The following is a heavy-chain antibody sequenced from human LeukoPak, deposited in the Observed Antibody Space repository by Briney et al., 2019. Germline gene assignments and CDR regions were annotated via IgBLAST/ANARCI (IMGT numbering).Heavy chain of an antibody. CDR1: GLNFKIYG. J-gene: IGHJ1*01. CDR2: IWYDGSYK. CDR3: ATYYGGNPEYLQH. Sequence: PGGTLRLSCAASGLNFKIYGMEWVRQAPGKGLEWVSFIWYDGSYKYYADSVRGRFSISRDNSKNTLYLQMNSLRAEDTAVYYCATYYGGNPEYLQHWGQGALVIVSS. D-gene: IGHD2-21*01. V-gene: IGHV3-30*02.